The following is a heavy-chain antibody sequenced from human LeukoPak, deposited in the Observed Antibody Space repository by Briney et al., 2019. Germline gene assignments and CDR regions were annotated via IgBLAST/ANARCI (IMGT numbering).Heavy chain of an antibody. Sequence: PGGSLRLSCAASLVTPSGYLTHWVRQVPGQGLGWVSRIISDGFVTTYTDSLKSRVTTSRDKAQNTLYLLMDSLRVEDSAVYYCGRVAYCSPTRCYGPNLYKYYMDVWGKGTTVTVS. J-gene: IGHJ6*03. CDR1: LVTPSGYL. CDR3: GRVAYCSPTRCYGPNLYKYYMDV. V-gene: IGHV3-74*03. D-gene: IGHD2-2*01. CDR2: IISDGFVT.